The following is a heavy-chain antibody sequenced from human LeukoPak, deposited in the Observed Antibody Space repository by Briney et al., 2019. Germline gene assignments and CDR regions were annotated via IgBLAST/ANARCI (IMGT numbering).Heavy chain of an antibody. Sequence: GGSLRLPCAASGFTFSSYAMSWVRQAPGKGLEWVPAISGSGGSTYYADSVKGRFTISRDNSKNTLYLQMNSLRAEDTAVYYCAKVVVVTPSFVDYWGQGTLVTVSS. CDR3: AKVVVVTPSFVDY. D-gene: IGHD4-23*01. J-gene: IGHJ4*02. CDR2: ISGSGGST. V-gene: IGHV3-23*01. CDR1: GFTFSSYA.